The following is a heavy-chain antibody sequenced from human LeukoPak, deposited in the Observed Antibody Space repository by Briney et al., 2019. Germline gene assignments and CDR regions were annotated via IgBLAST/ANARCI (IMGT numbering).Heavy chain of an antibody. CDR3: ARVVYGLYFDY. CDR1: GFTFSSYG. V-gene: IGHV3-23*01. D-gene: IGHD4-17*01. Sequence: GGSLRLFCAASGFTFSSYGMSWGRQAPGKGLEWVSAISGSGGSTYYADSVKGRFTIYRDNTKNTLYLQMHSLRAEDTAVYYCARVVYGLYFDYWGQGTLVTVSS. J-gene: IGHJ4*02. CDR2: ISGSGGST.